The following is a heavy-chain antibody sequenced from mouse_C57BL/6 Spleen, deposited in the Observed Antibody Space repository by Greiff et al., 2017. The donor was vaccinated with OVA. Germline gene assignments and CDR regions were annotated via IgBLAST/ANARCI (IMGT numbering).Heavy chain of an antibody. D-gene: IGHD1-1*01. CDR3: ARNGLLLRYPYFDY. J-gene: IGHJ2*01. V-gene: IGHV1-53*01. Sequence: QVQLQQPGTELVKPGASVKLSCKASGYTFTSYWMHWVKQRPGQGLEWIGNINPSNGGPNYNEKFQSKATLTVDKSSSTAYMQLSSLTSEDSAVYYCARNGLLLRYPYFDYWGQGTTLTVSS. CDR2: INPSNGGP. CDR1: GYTFTSYW.